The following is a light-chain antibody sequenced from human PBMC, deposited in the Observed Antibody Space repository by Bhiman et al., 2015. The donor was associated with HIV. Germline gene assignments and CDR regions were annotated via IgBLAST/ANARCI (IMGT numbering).Light chain of an antibody. V-gene: IGLV3-21*04. Sequence: SYELTQPPSVSVASGKTAQITCGGPNFGTKSVHWYQQRPGQAPVLVISFDSDRPSGIPERFSGSTSGNTATLTISRVGAGDEADYYCQTWDNSRHPGYVFGTGTTLTVL. CDR3: QTWDNSRHPGYV. CDR1: NFGTKS. CDR2: FDS. J-gene: IGLJ1*01.